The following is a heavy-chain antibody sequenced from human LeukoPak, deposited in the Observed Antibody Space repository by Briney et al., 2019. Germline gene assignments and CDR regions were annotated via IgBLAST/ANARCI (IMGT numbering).Heavy chain of an antibody. CDR2: IRSKAYGGTT. D-gene: IGHD5-18*01. J-gene: IGHJ6*02. CDR3: TRGPIQLWLYPGMDV. CDR1: GFTFGDHA. V-gene: IGHV3-49*04. Sequence: GGSLRLSCTASGFTFGDHAMSWVRQAPGKGLEWVGFIRSKAYGGTTEYAASVKGRFTISREDSISIAYLQMNSLKTEDTAVYYCTRGPIQLWLYPGMDVWGQGTTVIVSS.